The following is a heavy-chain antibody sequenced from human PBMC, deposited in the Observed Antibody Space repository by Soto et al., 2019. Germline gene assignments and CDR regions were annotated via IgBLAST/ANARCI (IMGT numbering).Heavy chain of an antibody. V-gene: IGHV4-34*01. Sequence: SETLSLTCAVYGGSFSGYYWSWIRQPPGKGLEWIGEINHSGSTNYNPSLKSRVTISVDTSKNQFSLKLSSVTAADTAVYYCARSTVTKNWFAPWGQGTLVTVSS. CDR3: ARSTVTKNWFAP. CDR2: INHSGST. J-gene: IGHJ5*02. CDR1: GGSFSGYY. D-gene: IGHD4-17*01.